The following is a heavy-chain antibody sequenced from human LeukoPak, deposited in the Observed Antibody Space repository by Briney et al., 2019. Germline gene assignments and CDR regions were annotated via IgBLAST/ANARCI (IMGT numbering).Heavy chain of an antibody. V-gene: IGHV4-34*01. J-gene: IGHJ6*03. CDR1: GGSFSGYY. CDR3: ARRAMVRGVIITVRQSYYYMDV. D-gene: IGHD3-10*01. Sequence: PSETLSLTCAVYGGSFSGYYWSWIRQPPGKGLEWIGEINHSGSTNYNPSLKSRVTISVDTSKNQFSLKLSSVTAADTAVYYCARRAMVRGVIITVRQSYYYMDVWGKGTTVTISS. CDR2: INHSGST.